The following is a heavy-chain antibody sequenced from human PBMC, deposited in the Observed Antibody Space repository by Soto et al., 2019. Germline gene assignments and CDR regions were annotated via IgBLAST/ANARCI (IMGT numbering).Heavy chain of an antibody. J-gene: IGHJ3*02. CDR1: GFTFSSYA. V-gene: IGHV3-23*01. CDR2: ISGSGGST. Sequence: GGSLRLSCAASGFTFSSYAMSWVRQAPGKGLEWVSAISGSGGSTYYADSVKGRFTISRDNSKNTLYLQMNSLRAEDTAVYYCAKAISMVRGVIIRGAFDIWGQGTMVTVSS. D-gene: IGHD3-10*01. CDR3: AKAISMVRGVIIRGAFDI.